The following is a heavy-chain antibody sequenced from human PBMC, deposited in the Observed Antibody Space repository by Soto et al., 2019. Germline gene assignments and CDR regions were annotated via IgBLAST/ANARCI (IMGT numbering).Heavy chain of an antibody. CDR1: GFTFSSYA. D-gene: IGHD3-22*01. V-gene: IGHV3-23*01. CDR2: ISGRGSST. Sequence: EVQLLESGGGLVQPWGSLRLSCAASGFTFSSYAMSWVRQAPGKGLEWVSTISGRGSSTYYPDSVKGRFTISRDNSKHARYREMNSLRDEDPAVYFCAKAGPMDYYDRSGFLDYSGQGTLVTVS. CDR3: AKAGPMDYYDRSGFLDY. J-gene: IGHJ4*02.